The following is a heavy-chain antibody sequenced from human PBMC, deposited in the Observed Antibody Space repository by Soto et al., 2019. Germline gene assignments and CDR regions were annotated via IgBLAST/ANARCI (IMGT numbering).Heavy chain of an antibody. CDR2: IYYSGST. V-gene: IGHV4-31*03. CDR3: ARDGRYYYYGMDV. Sequence: SETLSLTCTVSGGSISSGGYYWSWIRQHPGKGLEWIGYIYYSGSTYYNPSLKSRVTISGDTSKNQPSLKLRSVAAAETAVYYCARDGRYYYYGMDVWGQGPTVTVS. D-gene: IGHD1-26*01. J-gene: IGHJ6*02. CDR1: GGSISSGGYY.